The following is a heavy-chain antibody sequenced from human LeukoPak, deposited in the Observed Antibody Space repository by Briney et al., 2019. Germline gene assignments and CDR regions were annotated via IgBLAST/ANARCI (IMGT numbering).Heavy chain of an antibody. CDR1: GFTFSSYA. CDR3: AKDIGHSGSPWDY. V-gene: IGHV3-23*01. D-gene: IGHD1-26*01. Sequence: GGSLRLSCAASGFTFSSYATSWVRQAPGKGLEWVSAISGSGGSTYYADSVKGRFTISRDNSKNTLYLQMNSLRAEDTAVYYCAKDIGHSGSPWDYWGQGTLVTVSS. J-gene: IGHJ4*02. CDR2: ISGSGGST.